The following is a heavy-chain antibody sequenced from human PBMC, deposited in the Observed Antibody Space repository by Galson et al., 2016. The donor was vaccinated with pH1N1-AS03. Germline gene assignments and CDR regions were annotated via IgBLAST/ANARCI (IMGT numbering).Heavy chain of an antibody. Sequence: SVKVSCKASGVSFNNYAINWLRQAPGQGVEWMGGIIPVFGTPNYAQQFHGRVTIMADKSTTTAYMELSSLRSEDTAVYYCARGQFDYDSSGYYSYWGQGTLVTVSS. J-gene: IGHJ4*02. CDR3: ARGQFDYDSSGYYSY. CDR2: IIPVFGTP. CDR1: GVSFNNYA. V-gene: IGHV1-69*06. D-gene: IGHD3-22*01.